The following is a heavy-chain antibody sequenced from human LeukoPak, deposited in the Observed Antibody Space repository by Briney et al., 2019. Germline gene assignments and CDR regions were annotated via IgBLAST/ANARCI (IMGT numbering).Heavy chain of an antibody. Sequence: GGSLRLSCAASRISDYMIWVRQAPGTGLEWVSVIYTGDNTYYANSVKGRFTISRDNSQRMLYLQMNSLRGEDTSVYYCASSTSTPGGFDFWGQGTLVTVSS. V-gene: IGHV3-66*01. D-gene: IGHD2-2*01. CDR2: IYTGDNT. CDR3: ASSTSTPGGFDF. J-gene: IGHJ4*02. CDR1: RISDY.